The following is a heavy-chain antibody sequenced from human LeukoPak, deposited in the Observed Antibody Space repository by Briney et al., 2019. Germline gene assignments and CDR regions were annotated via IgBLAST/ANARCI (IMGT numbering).Heavy chain of an antibody. CDR1: GFTFSIYS. V-gene: IGHV3-48*04. Sequence: PGGSLRLSCAASGFTFSIYSMNWVRQTPGKGLEWVSYISSSSNTVYYADSVKDRFTISRDNAKNSLYLQMDSLRAEDTAVYYCAREQQLIQDYWGQGTLVTVSS. CDR2: ISSSSNTV. J-gene: IGHJ4*02. D-gene: IGHD6-13*01. CDR3: AREQQLIQDY.